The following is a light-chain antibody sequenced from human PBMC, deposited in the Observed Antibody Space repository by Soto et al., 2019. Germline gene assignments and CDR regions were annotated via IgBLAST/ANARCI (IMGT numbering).Light chain of an antibody. J-gene: IGLJ1*01. V-gene: IGLV1-44*01. CDR1: SSNIGSNT. Sequence: QSVRTQPPSASGTPGQRVTISCSGSSSNIGSNTVNWYQQVPGTAPKLLIYSNNRRPSGVPDRFSGSKSGTSASLAISGLQSEDEADYYCAAWDDSLSGTYVFGTGTKVTV. CDR2: SNN. CDR3: AAWDDSLSGTYV.